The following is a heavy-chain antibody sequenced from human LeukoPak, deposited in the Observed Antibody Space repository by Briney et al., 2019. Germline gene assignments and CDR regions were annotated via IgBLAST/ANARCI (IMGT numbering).Heavy chain of an antibody. CDR3: ARWGIVGHDAFDL. Sequence: GGSLRLSCAASGFTFSSYWMSWVRQAPGKGLEWVANIKQDGSEKYYVDSVKGRFTISRDNAKNSLYLQMNSLRAEDTAVYYCARWGIVGHDAFDLWGQGTMVTVSS. V-gene: IGHV3-7*01. CDR1: GFTFSSYW. CDR2: IKQDGSEK. D-gene: IGHD1-26*01. J-gene: IGHJ3*01.